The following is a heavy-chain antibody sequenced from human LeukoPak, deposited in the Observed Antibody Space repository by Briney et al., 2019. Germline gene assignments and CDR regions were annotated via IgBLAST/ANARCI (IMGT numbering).Heavy chain of an antibody. CDR2: IWYDGTHG. CDR1: GFTFSHFA. D-gene: IGHD7-27*01. Sequence: GGSLRLSCAASGFTFSHFAMHWVRQTPGTGLQWVASIWYDGTHGNYVDSVKGRFTISRDNSKNTLSLQMNSLRAEDTAVYYCASDKSLGARQLDYWGQGTLVTVSS. J-gene: IGHJ4*02. CDR3: ASDKSLGARQLDY. V-gene: IGHV3-33*01.